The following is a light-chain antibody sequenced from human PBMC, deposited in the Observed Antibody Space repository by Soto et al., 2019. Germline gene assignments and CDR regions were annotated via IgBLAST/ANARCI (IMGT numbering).Light chain of an antibody. V-gene: IGLV1-40*01. CDR3: QSYDSSLDGV. CDR2: GNS. Sequence: QSVLTQPPSVSGAPGQRVTISCTGSSSNIGAGYDVHWYQQLPGTAPKLLIYGNSNRPSGVPDRFSGSKSGTSASLAITGLQDADEADYYCQSYDSSLDGVFGGGTKLTVL. CDR1: SSNIGAGYD. J-gene: IGLJ2*01.